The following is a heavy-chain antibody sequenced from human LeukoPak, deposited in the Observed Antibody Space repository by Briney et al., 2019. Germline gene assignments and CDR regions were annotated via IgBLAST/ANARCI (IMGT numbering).Heavy chain of an antibody. CDR1: GYTFTSYY. Sequence: ASVKVSCKASGYTFTSYYMHWVRQAPGQGLEWMGIINPSGGSTSYAQKFQGRVTMTRDTSTSTVYMELSSLRSEDTAVYYCARDTPMITFGGVIPSESYYYYYGMDVWGQGTTVTVSS. CDR3: ARDTPMITFGGVIPSESYYYYYGMDV. V-gene: IGHV1-46*01. D-gene: IGHD3-16*02. CDR2: INPSGGST. J-gene: IGHJ6*02.